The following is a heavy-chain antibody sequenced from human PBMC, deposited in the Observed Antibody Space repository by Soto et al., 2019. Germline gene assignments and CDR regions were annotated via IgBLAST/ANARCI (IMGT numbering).Heavy chain of an antibody. CDR3: ARHDGYCSGGSCSYYSY. Sequence: SETLSLTCTVSGGSISSYFWSWIRQPPGKGLEWIGYIYYSGSTDYTPSLKSRVTISVDTSKNQSSLNRNSVTAADTAVYYCARHDGYCSGGSCSYYSYWGPGTLVTVSS. CDR1: GGSISSYF. D-gene: IGHD2-15*01. CDR2: IYYSGST. V-gene: IGHV4-59*08. J-gene: IGHJ4*02.